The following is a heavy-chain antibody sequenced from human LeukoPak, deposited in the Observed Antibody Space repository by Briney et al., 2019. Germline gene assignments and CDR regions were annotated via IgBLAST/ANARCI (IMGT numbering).Heavy chain of an antibody. J-gene: IGHJ4*02. Sequence: PSETLSLTCTVSGGSINSGDYYWSWIRQPPGKGLEWIGYIYYSGSTYYNPSLKSRVTISVDTSKNQFSLKLSSVTAADTAVYYCARAALVYYDSSWGYYFDYWGQGTLVTVSS. CDR2: IYYSGST. V-gene: IGHV4-30-4*01. CDR1: GGSINSGDYY. CDR3: ARAALVYYDSSWGYYFDY. D-gene: IGHD3-22*01.